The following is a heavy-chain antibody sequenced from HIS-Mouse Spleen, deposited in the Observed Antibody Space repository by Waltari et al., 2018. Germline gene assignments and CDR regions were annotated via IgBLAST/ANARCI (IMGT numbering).Heavy chain of an antibody. V-gene: IGHV4-59*01. CDR1: GGSISSYY. J-gene: IGHJ2*01. CDR2: YYSGST. Sequence: QVQLQESGPGLVKPSETLSLTCTVSGGSISSYYWSWIRQPPGKGLEWIGYYSGSTNDNRALKGRVTIAVDTSKNQFSLKLSSVTAADTAVYYCARASRDLLLPRYFDLWGRGTLVTVSS. CDR3: ARASRDLLLPRYFDL.